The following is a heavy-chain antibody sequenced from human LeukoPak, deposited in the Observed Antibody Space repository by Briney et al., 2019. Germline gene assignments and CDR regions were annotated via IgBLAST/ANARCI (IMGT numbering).Heavy chain of an antibody. D-gene: IGHD2-21*02. CDR3: AREAHIVVVTDAFDI. CDR2: IYHSGTS. Sequence: PSETLSLTCNVSGYSIGSGYYWGWIRQPPGKGLEWIGNIYHSGTSYYKPSLKSRVTFSLDMSKNQFSLKLSSVTAADTAVYYCAREAHIVVVTDAFDIWGQGTMVTVSS. J-gene: IGHJ3*02. CDR1: GYSIGSGYY. V-gene: IGHV4-38-2*02.